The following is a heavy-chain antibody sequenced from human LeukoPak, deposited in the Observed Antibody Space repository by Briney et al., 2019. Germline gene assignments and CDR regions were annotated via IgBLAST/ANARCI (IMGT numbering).Heavy chain of an antibody. CDR3: ARDHYYDFWSGYYKAYYYYYGMDV. CDR1: GFIFSSYA. Sequence: GGSLRLSCAASGFIFSSYAMSWVRQAPGKGLEWVSAISGSGGSTYYADSVKGRFTISRDNSKNTPYLQMNSLRAEDTAVYYCARDHYYDFWSGYYKAYYYYYGMDVWGQGTTVTVSS. CDR2: ISGSGGST. V-gene: IGHV3-23*01. D-gene: IGHD3-3*01. J-gene: IGHJ6*02.